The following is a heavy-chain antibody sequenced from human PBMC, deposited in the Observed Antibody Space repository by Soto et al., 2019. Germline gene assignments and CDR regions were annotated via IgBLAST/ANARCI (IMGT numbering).Heavy chain of an antibody. J-gene: IGHJ5*02. Sequence: GSLRLSCAASGFTFSSYWMSWVRQAPGKGLEWVANIKQDGSEKYYVDSVKGRFTISRDNAKNSLYLQMNSLRAEDTAVYYCARVQGDWSYWFDPWGQGTLVTVSS. V-gene: IGHV3-7*03. D-gene: IGHD1-1*01. CDR3: ARVQGDWSYWFDP. CDR1: GFTFSSYW. CDR2: IKQDGSEK.